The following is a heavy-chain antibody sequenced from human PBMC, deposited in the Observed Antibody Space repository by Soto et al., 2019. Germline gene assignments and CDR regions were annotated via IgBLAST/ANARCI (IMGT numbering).Heavy chain of an antibody. CDR1: GFTFSSYS. CDR3: ARSGLTEFSFDI. J-gene: IGHJ3*02. D-gene: IGHD3-16*01. Sequence: PGGSLRLSCAASGFTFSSYSMNWVRQAPGKGLEWVSSISGSSSYIYYADSVKGRFTISRDNAKNSLYLQMNSLRAEDTAVYYCARSGLTEFSFDIWGQGTMVTVSS. CDR2: ISGSSSYI. V-gene: IGHV3-21*01.